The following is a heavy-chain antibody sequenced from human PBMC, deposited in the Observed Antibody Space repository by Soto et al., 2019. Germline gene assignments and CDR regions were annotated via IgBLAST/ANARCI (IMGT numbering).Heavy chain of an antibody. CDR1: GFSFSTYS. Sequence: GGSLRHTCAVSGFSFSTYSITWVRQAPGKALEWVSYISSSGSTIYYADSVKGRFTISRDNAKKSLYLQMNSLRAEDTAVYYCAREDISTGSKFDFWGQGTLVTVSS. D-gene: IGHD3-9*01. CDR2: ISSSGSTI. CDR3: AREDISTGSKFDF. J-gene: IGHJ4*02. V-gene: IGHV3-48*01.